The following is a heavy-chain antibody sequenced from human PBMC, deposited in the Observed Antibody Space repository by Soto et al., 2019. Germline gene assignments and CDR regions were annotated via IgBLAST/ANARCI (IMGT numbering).Heavy chain of an antibody. V-gene: IGHV3-48*03. D-gene: IGHD3-10*01. Sequence: PGGSLRLPCAAAGFNFSSYQMNWVRQAPGKGLEWVSYLSSSGSTIYYADSVKGRSTISRDNAKNSLYLQMNSLRAEDTAVYYCARDRGEVDYWGQGTLVTVSS. CDR1: GFNFSSYQ. CDR2: LSSSGSTI. CDR3: ARDRGEVDY. J-gene: IGHJ4*02.